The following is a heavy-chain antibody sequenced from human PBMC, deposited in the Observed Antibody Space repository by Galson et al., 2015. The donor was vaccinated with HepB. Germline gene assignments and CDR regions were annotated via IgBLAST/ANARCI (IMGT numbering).Heavy chain of an antibody. CDR3: ARFWSGYQIGALNWFDP. J-gene: IGHJ5*02. CDR2: IYNSGST. D-gene: IGHD3-3*01. CDR1: GGSVSSSTSY. V-gene: IGHV4-61*01. Sequence: ETLSLTCTVSGGSVSSSTSYWTWIRQPPGKGLEWIGYIYNSGSTNYNPSLKSRVTISLDTSKNQFSLKLSSVTAADTAVHYCARFWSGYQIGALNWFDPWGQGTLVTVSS.